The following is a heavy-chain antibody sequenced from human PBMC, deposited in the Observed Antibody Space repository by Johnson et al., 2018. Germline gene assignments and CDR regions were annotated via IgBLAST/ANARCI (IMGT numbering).Heavy chain of an antibody. V-gene: IGHV3-9*01. CDR1: GFAFEDYV. Sequence: VQLVESGGGLVQPGRSLRLSCEASGFAFEDYVMHWVRQAPGKGLEWVSGIKNDGSSTGYADSVKGRFTISRDNARNTLYLQMHSLRAEDTAVYYCASELSLGDWGRGTLVTVSS. CDR3: ASELSLGD. CDR2: IKNDGSST. D-gene: IGHD1-26*01. J-gene: IGHJ4*02.